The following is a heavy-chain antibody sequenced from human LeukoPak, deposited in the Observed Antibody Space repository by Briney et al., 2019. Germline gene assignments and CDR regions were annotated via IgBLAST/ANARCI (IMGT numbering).Heavy chain of an antibody. V-gene: IGHV4-34*09. CDR2: IYYSGST. J-gene: IGHJ4*02. D-gene: IGHD2-2*02. CDR1: GGSFSGYY. CDR3: ARERIGYCSSTSCYTARGFDY. Sequence: SETLSLTCAVYGGSFSGYYWSWIRQPPGKGLEWIGYIYYSGSTYYNPSLKSRVTISVDTSKNQFSLKLSSVTAADTAVYYCARERIGYCSSTSCYTARGFDYWGQGTLVTVSS.